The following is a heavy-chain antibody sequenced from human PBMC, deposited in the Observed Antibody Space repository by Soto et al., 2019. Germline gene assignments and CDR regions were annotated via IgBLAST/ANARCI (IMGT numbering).Heavy chain of an antibody. D-gene: IGHD3-10*01. Sequence: PSETLSLTCTVSGGSISNSNYYWGWIRQPPGKGLEWIGSIYYTGNTYYNPSLKSRVTISVDTSKNQFSLKLGSVTASDTAVYFCARQSEYYYASGRAAPLYGMDVWGQGTTVTVSS. J-gene: IGHJ6*02. V-gene: IGHV4-39*01. CDR3: ARQSEYYYASGRAAPLYGMDV. CDR2: IYYTGNT. CDR1: GGSISNSNYY.